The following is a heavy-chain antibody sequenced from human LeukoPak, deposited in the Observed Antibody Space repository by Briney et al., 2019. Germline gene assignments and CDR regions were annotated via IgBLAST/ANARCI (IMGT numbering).Heavy chain of an antibody. V-gene: IGHV1-8*01. CDR3: ARRYCISTGCSAFDY. Sequence: ASVKVSCKASGCTFTNYDINWVRQATGHGLEWMGWMNPNSGDSHSVDKFQGRVTMTRDTSIRTAYMELSDLRSDDTAVYYCARRYCISTGCSAFDYWGPGTPVTVSS. D-gene: IGHD2-2*01. J-gene: IGHJ4*02. CDR2: MNPNSGDS. CDR1: GCTFTNYD.